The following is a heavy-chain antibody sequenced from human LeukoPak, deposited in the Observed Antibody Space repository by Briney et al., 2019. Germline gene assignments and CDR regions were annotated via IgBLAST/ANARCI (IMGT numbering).Heavy chain of an antibody. J-gene: IGHJ6*03. CDR1: GYTFTSYA. CDR2: ISAYNGNT. D-gene: IGHD3-3*01. V-gene: IGHV1-18*01. CDR3: ARDMFPGSPGVVIKNMDI. Sequence: ASVKVSCKASGYTFTSYAMNWVRQAPGQGLEWMGWISAYNGNTKYAQKLQGRVTMTTDTSTSTAYMELRSLRSDDTAVYYCARDMFPGSPGVVIKNMDIWGKGTTVTVSS.